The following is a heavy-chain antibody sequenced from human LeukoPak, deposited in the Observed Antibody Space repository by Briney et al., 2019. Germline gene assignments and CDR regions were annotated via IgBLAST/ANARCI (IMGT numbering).Heavy chain of an antibody. CDR3: AKYGSGWALYYYYYIDV. CDR1: GFTFTNYA. V-gene: IGHV3-23*01. CDR2: LSGSGSKT. Sequence: PGGSLRLSCEASGFTFTNYAMSWVRQAPGKGLEWVPGLSGSGSKTYYADSVKGRFTVSRDNYKNTLNLQMNSLRAEDTAVYYCAKYGSGWALYYYYYIDVWGKGTTVTVSS. D-gene: IGHD6-19*01. J-gene: IGHJ6*03.